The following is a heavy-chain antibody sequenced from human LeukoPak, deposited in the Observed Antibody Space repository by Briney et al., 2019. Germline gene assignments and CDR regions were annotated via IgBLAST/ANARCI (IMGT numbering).Heavy chain of an antibody. V-gene: IGHV1-2*02. D-gene: IGHD2-2*01. J-gene: IGHJ6*03. Sequence: ASVKVSCKASGYTFTGYYMHWVRQAPGQGLEWMGWINPNSGGTNYAQKFQGRVTMTRDTSISTAYMELSRLRSDDTAVYYCASQSDQLLSDYYYHYYMDVWGKGTTVTVSS. CDR1: GYTFTGYY. CDR2: INPNSGGT. CDR3: ASQSDQLLSDYYYHYYMDV.